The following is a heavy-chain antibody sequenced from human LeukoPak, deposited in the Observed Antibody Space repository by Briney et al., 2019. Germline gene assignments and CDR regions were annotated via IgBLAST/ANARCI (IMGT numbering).Heavy chain of an antibody. J-gene: IGHJ5*02. Sequence: ASVKVSCKASGYTFTSYAMNWVRQAPGQGLEWMGWINTNTGNPMYAQGFTGRFVFSLDTSVSTAYLRISSLKAEDTAVYYCARDEEAAAGNRWFDPWGQGTLVTVSS. V-gene: IGHV7-4-1*02. CDR3: ARDEEAAAGNRWFDP. CDR2: INTNTGNP. D-gene: IGHD6-13*01. CDR1: GYTFTSYA.